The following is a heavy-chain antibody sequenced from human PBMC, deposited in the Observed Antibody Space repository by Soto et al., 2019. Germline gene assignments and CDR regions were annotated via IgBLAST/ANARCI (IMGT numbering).Heavy chain of an antibody. V-gene: IGHV3-15*01. D-gene: IGHD3-22*01. CDR2: IKGEADGGTT. Sequence: PGGSLRLSCAASGFTFSNAWMSWVRQAPGKGLVWVGRIKGEADGGTTDYAAPVKGRITISRDHSKDTLYLHMNSLKTEDTAVYYCTTGLXNGYYNFDYWGQGTPVTVSS. CDR1: GFTFSNAW. CDR3: TTGLXNGYYNFDY. J-gene: IGHJ4*02.